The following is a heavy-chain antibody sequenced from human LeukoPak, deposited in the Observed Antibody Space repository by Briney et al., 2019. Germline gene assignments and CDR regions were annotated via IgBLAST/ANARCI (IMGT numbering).Heavy chain of an antibody. CDR1: GFTFNNYA. V-gene: IGHV3-30-3*01. Sequence: GGSLRLSCAASGFTFNNYAMHWVRQAPGKGLEWVAVISYDGSNKYYADSVKGRFTISRDNSKNTLYLQMNSLRAEDTAVAADNYWGQGTLVTVSS. CDR2: ISYDGSNK. CDR3: NY. J-gene: IGHJ4*02. D-gene: IGHD6-25*01.